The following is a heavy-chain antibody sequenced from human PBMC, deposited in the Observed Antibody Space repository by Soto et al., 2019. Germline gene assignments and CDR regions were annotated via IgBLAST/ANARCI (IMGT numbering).Heavy chain of an antibody. CDR3: ARDPGVRQDEREDY. D-gene: IGHD1-1*01. V-gene: IGHV3-48*02. Sequence: PGGSLRLSCAASGFTFSSYSMNWVRQAPGKGLEWVSYISSSSTIYYADSVKGRFTISRDNAKNSLYLQMNSLRDEDTAVYYCARDPGVRQDEREDYWGQGTLVTVSS. CDR2: ISSSSTI. CDR1: GFTFSSYS. J-gene: IGHJ4*02.